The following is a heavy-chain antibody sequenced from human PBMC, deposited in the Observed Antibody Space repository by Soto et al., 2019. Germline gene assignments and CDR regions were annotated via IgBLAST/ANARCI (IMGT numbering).Heavy chain of an antibody. CDR3: ARDPTRQLWLGYGMDV. Sequence: LTCAVSGVSITTNGYSWSWIRQPPGKGLEWIGYIYPSGTIFYNPSLNSRVTISADTSNNQFSLKLTSVTAADTAVYYCARDPTRQLWLGYGMDVWGQGTTVTVSS. V-gene: IGHV4-30-2*01. D-gene: IGHD5-18*01. CDR2: IYPSGTI. J-gene: IGHJ6*02. CDR1: GVSITTNGYS.